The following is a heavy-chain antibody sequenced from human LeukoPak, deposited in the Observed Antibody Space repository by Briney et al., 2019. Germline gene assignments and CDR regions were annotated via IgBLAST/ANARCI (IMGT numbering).Heavy chain of an antibody. CDR3: ARDGTGEPGPFFDY. CDR1: GGSISSYY. J-gene: IGHJ4*02. V-gene: IGHV4-4*07. Sequence: PSETLSLTCTVSGGSISSYYWSWIRQPAGRGLEWIGRIYTSGSTNYNPSLKSRVTMSVDTSKNQFSLKLSSVTAADTAVYYCARDGTGEPGPFFDYWGQGTLVTVSS. D-gene: IGHD1-1*01. CDR2: IYTSGST.